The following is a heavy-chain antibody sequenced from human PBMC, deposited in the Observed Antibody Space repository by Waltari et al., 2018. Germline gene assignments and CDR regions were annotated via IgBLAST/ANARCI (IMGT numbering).Heavy chain of an antibody. J-gene: IGHJ6*02. CDR2: IYPGDSDT. Sequence: EVQLVQSGAEVQEPGDSLKISCKGSGYSLTNYWIGWVRQMPGKGLEWMGIIYPGDSDTRYSASFQGKITSSADKPIRTAYLQWSSLRASDTAMYYCARQSAYYSDRGPEVGGMDVWGQGTAVTVS. V-gene: IGHV5-51*01. CDR1: GYSLTNYW. D-gene: IGHD3-22*01. CDR3: ARQSAYYSDRGPEVGGMDV.